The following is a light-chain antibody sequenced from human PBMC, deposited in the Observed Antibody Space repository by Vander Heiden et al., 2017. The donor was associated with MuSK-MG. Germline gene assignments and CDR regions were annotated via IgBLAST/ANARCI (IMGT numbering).Light chain of an antibody. CDR2: DVS. CDR1: GSDLAY. J-gene: IGLJ1*01. Sequence: QSALTQPASVSGSPGQSITISCTGTGSDLAYVSWYQRHPGKAPKLVIYDVSTRPSGVSNRFSGSKSGNTASLTISGLQAEDEADYYCSSYATSIFSYVFGTGTKVTVL. V-gene: IGLV2-14*03. CDR3: SSYATSIFSYV.